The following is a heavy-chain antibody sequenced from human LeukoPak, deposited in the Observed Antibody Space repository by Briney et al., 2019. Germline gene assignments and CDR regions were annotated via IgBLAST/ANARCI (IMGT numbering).Heavy chain of an antibody. Sequence: GGSLRLSCAASGFTFSSYGMHWVRQAPGKGLEWVSYISSSGSTIYYADSVKGRFTISRDNAKNSLYLQMNSLRAEDTAVYYCARGPAGYYDFWSGYYSFDYWGQGTLVTVSS. J-gene: IGHJ4*02. CDR2: ISSSGSTI. V-gene: IGHV3-48*04. CDR3: ARGPAGYYDFWSGYYSFDY. CDR1: GFTFSSYG. D-gene: IGHD3-3*01.